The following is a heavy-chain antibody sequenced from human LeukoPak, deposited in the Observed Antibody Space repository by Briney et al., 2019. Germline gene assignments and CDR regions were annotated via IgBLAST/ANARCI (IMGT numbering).Heavy chain of an antibody. CDR3: ARDRWEGPCYDYVWGSYRLDY. D-gene: IGHD3-16*02. CDR1: GFTFSDYY. CDR2: ISSSGSTI. Sequence: GGSLRLSCAASGFTFSDYYMSWIRQAPGKGLEWVSYISSSGSTIYYADSVKGRFTISRDNAKNSLYLQMNSLRAEDTAVYYCARDRWEGPCYDYVWGSYRLDYWGQGTLVTVSS. J-gene: IGHJ4*02. V-gene: IGHV3-11*01.